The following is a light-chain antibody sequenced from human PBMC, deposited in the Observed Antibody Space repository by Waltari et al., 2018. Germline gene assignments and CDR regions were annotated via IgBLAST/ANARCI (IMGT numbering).Light chain of an antibody. CDR1: QSQTKRY. CDR3: QQYGSSVLYT. J-gene: IGKJ2*01. V-gene: IGKV3-20*01. Sequence: VLTQSPDTVSLSPGETATLSCRASQSQTKRYLAWYQQKAGQAPRLPLYGASSRAAGIPYRFSGSGSGTDFTLTISRLEPEDSAVYYCQQYGSSVLYTFGQGTKLEIK. CDR2: GAS.